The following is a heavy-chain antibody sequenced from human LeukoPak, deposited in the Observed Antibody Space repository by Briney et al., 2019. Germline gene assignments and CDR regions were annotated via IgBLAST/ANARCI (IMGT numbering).Heavy chain of an antibody. CDR1: GGSFSGYY. CDR2: INHSGST. J-gene: IGHJ5*02. V-gene: IGHV4-34*01. D-gene: IGHD3-22*01. CDR3: ARVLDSSGYYYGFDP. Sequence: SETLSLNCAVYGGSFSGYYWSWIRQPPGKGLDWFGEINHSGSTNYNPSLKSRVTISVDTSKNQFSLKLSSVTAADTAVYYCARVLDSSGYYYGFDPWGQGTLVTVSS.